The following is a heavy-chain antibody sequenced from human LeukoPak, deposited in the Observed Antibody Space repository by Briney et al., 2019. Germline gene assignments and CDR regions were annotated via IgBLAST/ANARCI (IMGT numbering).Heavy chain of an antibody. CDR3: ARDLVVRGVIYPYYFVY. J-gene: IGHJ4*02. D-gene: IGHD3-10*01. CDR1: GFTFSSYE. V-gene: IGHV3-48*03. CDR2: ICSSGSNK. Sequence: GGSLRLSCAASGFTFSSYEMNWVRQAPGKGLEWVSDICSSGSNKYYADSVKGRFTISRDNSKNSLYLQMNSLRAEDTDVYYCARDLVVRGVIYPYYFVYWGQGALVTVSS.